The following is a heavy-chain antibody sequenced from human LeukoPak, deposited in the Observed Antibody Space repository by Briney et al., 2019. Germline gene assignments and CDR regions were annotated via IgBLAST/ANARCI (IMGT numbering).Heavy chain of an antibody. CDR1: GYIFTGYY. CDR2: INPNSGGT. Sequence: ASVKVSCKASGYIFTGYYMHWVRQAPGQGLEWVGWINPNSGGTNYAQKFQGRVTMTRDTSISTAYMELSRLRSDDTAVYYCARDRDIAVAGIDYWGQGTLVTVSS. CDR3: ARDRDIAVAGIDY. J-gene: IGHJ4*02. V-gene: IGHV1-2*02. D-gene: IGHD6-19*01.